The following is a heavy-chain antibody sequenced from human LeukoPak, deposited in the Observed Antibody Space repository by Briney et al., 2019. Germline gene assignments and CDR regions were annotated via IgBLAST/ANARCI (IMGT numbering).Heavy chain of an antibody. Sequence: PGGSLRLSCAASGFTVSNNFMSWVRQAPGKGLEWVSVIYSGGSTYYADSVKGRFNISRHTSKNILYLQMNSLRDEDTAVYYCARGLVGANYWGQGTLVTVSS. CDR2: IYSGGST. J-gene: IGHJ4*02. CDR1: GFTVSNNF. D-gene: IGHD1-26*01. V-gene: IGHV3-53*04. CDR3: ARGLVGANY.